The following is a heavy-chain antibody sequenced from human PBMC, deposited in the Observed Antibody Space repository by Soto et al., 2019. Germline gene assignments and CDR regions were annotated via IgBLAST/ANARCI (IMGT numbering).Heavy chain of an antibody. CDR3: ARDGGRHSGGIDY. D-gene: IGHD1-26*01. CDR2: IIPIFGTA. V-gene: IGHV1-69*01. CDR1: GGTFSSYS. J-gene: IGHJ4*02. Sequence: QVQLVQSGAEVKKPGSSVKVCCKASGGTFSSYSINWVRQAPGQGLEWMGEIIPIFGTANYAQKFQGRVTITADESTSTAYMELSSLRSEDTAVYYCARDGGRHSGGIDYWGQGTLVTVSS.